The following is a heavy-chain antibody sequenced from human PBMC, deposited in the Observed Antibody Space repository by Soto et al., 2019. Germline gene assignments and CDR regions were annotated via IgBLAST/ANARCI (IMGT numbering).Heavy chain of an antibody. CDR3: ARAKKGIAAAENWFDP. D-gene: IGHD6-13*01. Sequence: PSETLSLTCTVSGGSISSGGYYWSWIRQHPGKGLEWIGYIYYSGSTYYNPSLKSRVTISVGTSKNQFSLKLSSVTAADTAVYYCARAKKGIAAAENWFDPWGQGTRVTVS. CDR2: IYYSGST. CDR1: GGSISSGGYY. J-gene: IGHJ5*02. V-gene: IGHV4-31*03.